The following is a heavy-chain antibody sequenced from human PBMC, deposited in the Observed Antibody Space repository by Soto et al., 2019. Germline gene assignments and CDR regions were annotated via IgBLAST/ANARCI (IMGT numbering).Heavy chain of an antibody. Sequence: PGGSLRLSCAASGFTFGSYAMSWVRQAPGKGLEWVSAISGSGGSTYYVDSVKGRFTISRDNTKNSLYLQMNSLRAEDTAVYYCAREQLQVVIPDYWGQGTLVTVSS. D-gene: IGHD6-13*01. CDR3: AREQLQVVIPDY. J-gene: IGHJ4*02. CDR1: GFTFGSYA. CDR2: ISGSGGST. V-gene: IGHV3-23*01.